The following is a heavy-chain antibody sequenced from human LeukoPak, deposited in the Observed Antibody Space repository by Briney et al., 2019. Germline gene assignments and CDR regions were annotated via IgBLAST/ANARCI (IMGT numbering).Heavy chain of an antibody. D-gene: IGHD2-2*01. CDR2: IYYSGST. J-gene: IGHJ5*02. CDR1: GGSTSSYY. V-gene: IGHV4-59*01. CDR3: ARGGVEQGYQLLYWFDP. Sequence: SETLSLTCTVSGGSTSSYYWSWIRQPPGKGLEWIGYIYYSGSTNYNPSLKSRVTISVDTSKNQFSLKLSSVTAADTAVYYCARGGVEQGYQLLYWFDPWGQGTLVTVSS.